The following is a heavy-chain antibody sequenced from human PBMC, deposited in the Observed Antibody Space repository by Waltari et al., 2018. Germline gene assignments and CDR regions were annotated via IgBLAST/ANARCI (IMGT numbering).Heavy chain of an antibody. J-gene: IGHJ5*02. CDR2: INHSGST. Sequence: QVQLQQWGAGLLKPSETLSLTCAVYGGSFSGYYWSWIRQPPGKGLEWIGAINHSGSTNYNPSLKSRVTISVDTSKNQFSRKLSSVTAADTALYYCARGRKDWFDPWGQGTLVTVSS. CDR3: ARGRKDWFDP. CDR1: GGSFSGYY. V-gene: IGHV4-34*01.